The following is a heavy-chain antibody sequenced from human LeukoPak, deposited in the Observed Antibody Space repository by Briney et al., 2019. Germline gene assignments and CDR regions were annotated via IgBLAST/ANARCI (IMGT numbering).Heavy chain of an antibody. CDR3: AKEGDNSGYPRGRLDY. CDR1: GLTGSHNY. D-gene: IGHD3-22*01. J-gene: IGHJ4*02. CDR2: IHTSGDT. Sequence: GGSLRLSCAASGLTGSHNYVSWVRQAPGKGLEWVSAIHTSGDTCYADSVEGRFTISRDNSKNTVYLQMNSLRAEDTAVYFCAKEGDNSGYPRGRLDYWGQGALVTVSS. V-gene: IGHV3-53*01.